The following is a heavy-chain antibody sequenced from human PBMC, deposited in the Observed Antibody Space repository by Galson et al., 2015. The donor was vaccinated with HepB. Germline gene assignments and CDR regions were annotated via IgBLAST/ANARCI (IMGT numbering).Heavy chain of an antibody. CDR3: ARLPGDYFDY. D-gene: IGHD4-17*01. Sequence: TLSLTCTVSGGSVSSANYYWSWIRQPPGKGLEWIGYIYYSGSSSYNPSLKSRVTVSVDRSKNQFSLKLSSVTAADTAVYYCARLPGDYFDYWGQGTLVTVSS. CDR1: GGSVSSANYY. V-gene: IGHV4-61*01. CDR2: IYYSGSS. J-gene: IGHJ4*02.